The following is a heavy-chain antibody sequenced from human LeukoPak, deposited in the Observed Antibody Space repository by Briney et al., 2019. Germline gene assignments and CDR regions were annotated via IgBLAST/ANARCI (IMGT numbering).Heavy chain of an antibody. CDR1: GGSISSYY. V-gene: IGHV4-38-2*02. Sequence: SETLSLTCTVSGGSISSYYWSWIRQPPGKGLEWIGSIYHSGSTYYNPSLKSRVTISVDTSKNQFSLKLSSVTAADTAVYYCARATWGLLGGYYFDYWGQGTLVTVSS. D-gene: IGHD1-26*01. CDR3: ARATWGLLGGYYFDY. J-gene: IGHJ4*02. CDR2: IYHSGST.